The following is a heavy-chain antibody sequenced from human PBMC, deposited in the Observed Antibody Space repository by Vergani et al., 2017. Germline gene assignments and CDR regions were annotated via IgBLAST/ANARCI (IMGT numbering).Heavy chain of an antibody. CDR1: GYSFTNYW. Sequence: EVQLVQSGAEVKKPGESLKISCQISGYSFTNYWIRWVRQMPGKGLEWMGIIHPANSDTRYSQSFQGQVTISVDKSISTAYLQRSSLRASDSAMYYCARLYGRDSSGSKYFDYWGQGTLVTVSS. CDR3: ARLYGRDSSGSKYFDY. CDR2: IHPANSDT. D-gene: IGHD3-22*01. V-gene: IGHV5-51*01. J-gene: IGHJ4*02.